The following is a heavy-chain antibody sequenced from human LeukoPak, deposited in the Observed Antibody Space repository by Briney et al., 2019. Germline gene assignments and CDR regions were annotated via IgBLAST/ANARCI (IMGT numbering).Heavy chain of an antibody. CDR3: ARDLIRIAAAGAFDI. CDR2: ISYDGSNK. CDR1: GFTFSSYN. J-gene: IGHJ3*02. D-gene: IGHD6-13*01. Sequence: GGSLRLSCAASGFTFSSYNMNWVRQAPGKGLEWVAVISYDGSNKYYADSVKGRFTISRDNSKNTLYLQMNSLRAEDTAVYYCARDLIRIAAAGAFDIWGQGTMVTVSS. V-gene: IGHV3-30*03.